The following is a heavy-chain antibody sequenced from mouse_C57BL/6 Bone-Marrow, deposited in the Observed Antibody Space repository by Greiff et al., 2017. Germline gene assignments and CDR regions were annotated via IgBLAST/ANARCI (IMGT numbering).Heavy chain of an antibody. CDR1: GFTFSSYA. D-gene: IGHD2-2*01. CDR2: ISDGGSYT. CDR3: AGGYDLFAY. J-gene: IGHJ3*01. V-gene: IGHV5-4*03. Sequence: EVKVVESGGGLVKPGGSLKLSCAASGFTFSSYAMSWVRQTPEKRLEWVATISDGGSYTYYPDNVKGRFTISRDNAKNNLYLQKSHLKSEDTAMYYCAGGYDLFAYWGQGTLVTVSA.